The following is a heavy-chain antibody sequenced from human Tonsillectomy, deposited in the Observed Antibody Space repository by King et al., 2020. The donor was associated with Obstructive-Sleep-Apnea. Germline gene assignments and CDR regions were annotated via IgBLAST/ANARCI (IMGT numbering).Heavy chain of an antibody. CDR2: ISYDGNNK. J-gene: IGHJ4*02. D-gene: IGHD6-19*01. V-gene: IGHV3-30*04. Sequence: VQLVEYGGGVVQPGRSLRLSCAASGLSFNRYAMHWVRQAPGKGLEWVAVISYDGNNKYYADSVKGRCTISRDNSKNTLYLQINSLRAEDTAVYYCARAAIAWDSGWYFDYWGQGTLVTVSS. CDR1: GLSFNRYA. CDR3: ARAAIAWDSGWYFDY.